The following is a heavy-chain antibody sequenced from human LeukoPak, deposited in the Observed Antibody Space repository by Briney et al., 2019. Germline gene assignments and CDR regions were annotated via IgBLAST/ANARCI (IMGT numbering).Heavy chain of an antibody. CDR1: GFTVSSNY. Sequence: GGSLRLSCAASGFTVSSNYMSWVRQAPGKGLEWVSVIYSGGSTYYAGSVKGRFTISRDNSKKTVSLQMDGLRAEDTAVYYCAKGGEMATHHYYYYGMDVWGQGTTVTVSS. CDR3: AKGGEMATHHYYYYGMDV. D-gene: IGHD5-24*01. V-gene: IGHV3-53*01. J-gene: IGHJ6*02. CDR2: IYSGGST.